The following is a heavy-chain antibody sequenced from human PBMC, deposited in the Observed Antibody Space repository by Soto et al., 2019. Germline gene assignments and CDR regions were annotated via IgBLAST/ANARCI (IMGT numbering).Heavy chain of an antibody. CDR3: AKGQQWELPLDY. V-gene: IGHV3-23*01. CDR2: ISNGRVTT. Sequence: GGSLRLSCAASGFTFSTYAMTWVRQAPGKGLEWVSAISNGRVTTYYADSVKGRFTISRDNSKKTLYLQMNSLRAEDTALYYCAKGQQWELPLDYWGQGTLVTVSS. CDR1: GFTFSTYA. J-gene: IGHJ4*02. D-gene: IGHD1-26*01.